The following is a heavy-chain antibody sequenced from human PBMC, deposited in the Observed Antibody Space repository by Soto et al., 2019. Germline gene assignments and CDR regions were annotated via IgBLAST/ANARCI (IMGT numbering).Heavy chain of an antibody. CDR3: ARADYYYDSSGYWGDWFDP. V-gene: IGHV1-8*01. J-gene: IGHJ5*02. CDR2: MNPNSGNT. Sequence: ASVKVSCKASGYTFTSYDINWVRQATGQGLEWMGWMNPNSGNTGYAQKFQGRVTMTRNTSISTAYMELSSLRSEDTAVYYCARADYYYDSSGYWGDWFDPWGQGTLVTVSS. CDR1: GYTFTSYD. D-gene: IGHD3-22*01.